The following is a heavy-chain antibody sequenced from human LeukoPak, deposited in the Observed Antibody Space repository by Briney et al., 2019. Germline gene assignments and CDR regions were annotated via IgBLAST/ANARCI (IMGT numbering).Heavy chain of an antibody. CDR3: ARTRYCSSTSCYHGAFDI. CDR2: INHSGST. CDR1: SGSFSGYY. Sequence: SETLSLTCAVYSGSFSGYYWSWIRQPPGKGLEWIGEINHSGSTNYNLSLKSRVTISVDTSKNQFSLKLSSVTAADTAVYYCARTRYCSSTSCYHGAFDIWGQGTMVTVSS. D-gene: IGHD2-2*01. V-gene: IGHV4-34*01. J-gene: IGHJ3*02.